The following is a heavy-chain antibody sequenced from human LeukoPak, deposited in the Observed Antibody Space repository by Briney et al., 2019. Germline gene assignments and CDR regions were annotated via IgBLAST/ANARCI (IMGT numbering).Heavy chain of an antibody. J-gene: IGHJ4*02. CDR1: GCSISSYY. D-gene: IGHD1-26*01. CDR2: IYYSGSS. Sequence: SETLSLTCTVSGCSISSYYWSWIRQPPGKGLEWIGYIYYSGSSNYNPSLKSRVTISVDTSKNQFSLKLSSVTAADTAVYYCARVVDLVSYGYYFDYWGQGTLVTVSS. CDR3: ARVVDLVSYGYYFDY. V-gene: IGHV4-59*01.